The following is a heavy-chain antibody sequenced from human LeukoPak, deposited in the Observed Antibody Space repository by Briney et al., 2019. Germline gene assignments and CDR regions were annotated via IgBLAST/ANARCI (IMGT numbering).Heavy chain of an antibody. CDR2: IYYSGSN. J-gene: IGHJ3*02. CDR3: GRDGGGVIPRAFDI. CDR1: GVSISSGVYY. D-gene: IGHD2-21*01. V-gene: IGHV4-30-4*02. Sequence: SDPLSPTCTVSGVSISSGVYYGRWIPDPPEEGLEWIAYIYYSGSNYYTPSLKSPVTISRDTSKSQFTAKLRSVTAADMAGYYCGRDGGGVIPRAFDIWGQGTMVTVSS.